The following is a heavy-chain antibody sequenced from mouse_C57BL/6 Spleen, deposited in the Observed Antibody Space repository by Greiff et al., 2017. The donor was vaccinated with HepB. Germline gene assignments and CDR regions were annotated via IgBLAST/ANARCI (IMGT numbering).Heavy chain of an antibody. J-gene: IGHJ4*01. CDR1: GYTFTSYW. V-gene: IGHV1-55*01. CDR2: IYPGSGST. Sequence: VQLQQPGAELVKPGASVKMSCKASGYTFTSYWITWVKQRPGQGLEWIGDIYPGSGSTNYNEKFKSKATLTVDTSSSTAYMQLSSLTSEDSAVYYCARVGYGNYVSYAMDYWGQGTSVTVSS. CDR3: ARVGYGNYVSYAMDY. D-gene: IGHD2-10*02.